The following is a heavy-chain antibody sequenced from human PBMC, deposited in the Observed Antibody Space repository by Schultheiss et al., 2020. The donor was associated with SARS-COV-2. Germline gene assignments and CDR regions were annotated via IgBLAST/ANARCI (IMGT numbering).Heavy chain of an antibody. Sequence: GGSLRLSCAASGFTFSDYYMNWIRQAPGKGLEWVSYISSSGSTIYYADSVKGRFTISRDNAKNSLYLQMNSLRAEDTALYYCAKDIGDITIFGVVTGFDYWGQGTLVTVSS. D-gene: IGHD3-3*01. V-gene: IGHV3-11*01. CDR1: GFTFSDYY. CDR3: AKDIGDITIFGVVTGFDY. CDR2: ISSSGSTI. J-gene: IGHJ4*02.